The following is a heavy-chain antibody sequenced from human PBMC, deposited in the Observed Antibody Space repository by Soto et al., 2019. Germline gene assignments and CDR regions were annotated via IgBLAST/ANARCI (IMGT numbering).Heavy chain of an antibody. V-gene: IGHV3-23*01. CDR2: ISGSGGST. D-gene: IGHD6-6*01. CDR3: AKDLEQLDEYFQH. CDR1: GFTFSSYA. Sequence: VGSLRLSCAASGFTFSSYAMSWVRQAPGKGLEWVSAISGSGGSTYYADSVKGRFTISRDNSKNTLYLQMNSLRAEDTAVYYCAKDLEQLDEYFQHWGQGTLVTVSS. J-gene: IGHJ1*01.